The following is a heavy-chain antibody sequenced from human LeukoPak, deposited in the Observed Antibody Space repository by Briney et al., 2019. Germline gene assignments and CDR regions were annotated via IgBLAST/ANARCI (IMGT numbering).Heavy chain of an antibody. V-gene: IGHV1-46*01. Sequence: ASVKVSCKASGYTFTSYYMHWVRHPPGQGLEWMGIINPSGGSTSYAQEFQGRVTMTRDTSTSTVYMELSSLRSEDTAVYYCAREGITGTTYFDYWGQRTLVTVSS. CDR3: AREGITGTTYFDY. CDR2: INPSGGST. J-gene: IGHJ4*02. D-gene: IGHD1-7*01. CDR1: GYTFTSYY.